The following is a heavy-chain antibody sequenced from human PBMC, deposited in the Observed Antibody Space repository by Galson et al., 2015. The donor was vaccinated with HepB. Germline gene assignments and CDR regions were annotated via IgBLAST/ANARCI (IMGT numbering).Heavy chain of an antibody. J-gene: IGHJ6*04. Sequence: SVKVSCKASGYTCSSYGISWVRQAPGQGLEWVGWISVYNGATAYAQKFQGRVTMTTHTSTRTAYMELRSLRSDDTAVYYCARDMYFYGSGSYCDVWGKGTTVTVSS. CDR3: ARDMYFYGSGSYCDV. D-gene: IGHD3-10*01. V-gene: IGHV1-18*01. CDR1: GYTCSSYG. CDR2: ISVYNGAT.